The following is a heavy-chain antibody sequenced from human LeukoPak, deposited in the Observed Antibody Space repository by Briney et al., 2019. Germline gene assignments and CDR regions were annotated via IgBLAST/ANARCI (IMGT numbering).Heavy chain of an antibody. J-gene: IGHJ4*02. Sequence: SVKVSCKASGGTFSSYAIGWVRQAPGQGLEWMGGIIPIFGTANYAQKFQGRVTITADESTSTAYMELSSLRSEDTAVYYCAGIGMVAPFDYWGQGTLVTVSS. CDR1: GGTFSSYA. V-gene: IGHV1-69*01. CDR3: AGIGMVAPFDY. CDR2: IIPIFGTA. D-gene: IGHD2-8*01.